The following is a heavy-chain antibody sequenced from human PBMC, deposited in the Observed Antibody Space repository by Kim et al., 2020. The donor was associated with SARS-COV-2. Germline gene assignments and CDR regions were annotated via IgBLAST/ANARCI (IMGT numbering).Heavy chain of an antibody. D-gene: IGHD2-15*01. CDR3: AKEIGGSGGKKYYYGMDV. J-gene: IGHJ6*02. CDR1: GFTFSSYG. V-gene: IGHV3-33*06. CDR2: IWYDGSNK. Sequence: GGSLRLSCAASGFTFSSYGMHWVRQAPGKGLEWVAVIWYDGSNKYYADSVKGRFTISRDNSKNTLYLQMNSLRAEDTAVYYCAKEIGGSGGKKYYYGMDVWGQGTTVTVSS.